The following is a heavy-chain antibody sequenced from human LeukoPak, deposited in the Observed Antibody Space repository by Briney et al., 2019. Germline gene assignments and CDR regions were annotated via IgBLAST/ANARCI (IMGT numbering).Heavy chain of an antibody. Sequence: GGSLRLSCAASGFTFSDYSMRWIRQAPGKGLEWVSYITSSGSTIYYADSVKGRFTISRDNAKNSLYLQMNSLRAEDTAVYYCERGGSYYDSSGYYDGPVYYWGQGTLVTVSS. CDR2: ITSSGSTI. J-gene: IGHJ4*02. V-gene: IGHV3-11*01. CDR3: ERGGSYYDSSGYYDGPVYY. D-gene: IGHD3-22*01. CDR1: GFTFSDYS.